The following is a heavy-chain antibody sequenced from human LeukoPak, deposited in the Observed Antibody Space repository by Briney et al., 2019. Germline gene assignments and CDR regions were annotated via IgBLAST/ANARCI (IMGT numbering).Heavy chain of an antibody. Sequence: GGSLRLSCAASGFTFSDYTMNWVRQPPGKGPVWVSRMNPDGTDIRYADSVKGRFTISRDNAKSTLYLQMNSLRAEDTAVYYCARDKEDDHGGSTFDYWGQGTLVTVSS. CDR3: ARDKEDDHGGSTFDY. CDR2: MNPDGTDI. D-gene: IGHD4-23*01. J-gene: IGHJ4*02. CDR1: GFTFSDYT. V-gene: IGHV3-74*01.